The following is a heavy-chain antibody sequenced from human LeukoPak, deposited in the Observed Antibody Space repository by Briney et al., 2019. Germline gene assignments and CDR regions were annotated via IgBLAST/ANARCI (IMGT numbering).Heavy chain of an antibody. Sequence: SETLSLTCAVYGGSFSGYYWSWIRQPPGKGLEWIGEINHSGSTNYNPSLKSRVTISVDTSKNQFSLKLSSVTAADTAVYYCARRGLELQSELNWFVPWGQGTLVTVSS. J-gene: IGHJ5*02. CDR2: INHSGST. D-gene: IGHD1-7*01. CDR3: ARRGLELQSELNWFVP. V-gene: IGHV4-34*01. CDR1: GGSFSGYY.